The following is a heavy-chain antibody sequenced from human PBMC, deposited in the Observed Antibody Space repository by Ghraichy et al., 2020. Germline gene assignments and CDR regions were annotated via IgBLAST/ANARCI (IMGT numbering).Heavy chain of an antibody. J-gene: IGHJ4*02. V-gene: IGHV4-59*01. Sequence: SEILSLTCTVSGGSISSYYWSWIRQPPGKGLEWIGYIYYSGSTNYNPSLKSRVTISVDTSKNQFSLKLSSVTAADTAVYYCARVGSSGWYDPVYWGQGTLVTVSS. CDR2: IYYSGST. D-gene: IGHD6-19*01. CDR1: GGSISSYY. CDR3: ARVGSSGWYDPVY.